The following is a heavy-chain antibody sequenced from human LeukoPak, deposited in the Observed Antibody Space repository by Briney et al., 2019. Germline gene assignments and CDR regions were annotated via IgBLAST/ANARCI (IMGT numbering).Heavy chain of an antibody. D-gene: IGHD2-2*01. CDR1: GFTFSSYS. CDR2: ISSSSSYI. Sequence: GGSLRLSYAASGFTFSSYSMNWVRQAPGKGLEWVSSISSSSSYIYCADSVKGRFTISRDNAKNSLYLQMNSLRAEDTAVYYCASLSYQLLFETPNFDYWGQGTLVTVSS. V-gene: IGHV3-21*01. J-gene: IGHJ4*02. CDR3: ASLSYQLLFETPNFDY.